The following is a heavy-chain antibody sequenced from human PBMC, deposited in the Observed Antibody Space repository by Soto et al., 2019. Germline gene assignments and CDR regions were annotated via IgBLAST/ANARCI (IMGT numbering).Heavy chain of an antibody. D-gene: IGHD5-18*01. CDR3: ARVGSVYSYGRNFDC. CDR1: GYTFTSYG. J-gene: IGHJ4*02. CDR2: ISAYNGNT. V-gene: IGHV1-18*01. Sequence: QVQLVQSGAEVKKPGASVKVSCKPSGYTFTSYGISWVRQAPGQGLEWMGWISAYNGNTNYAQKLQGRVTMTTVTSTSTAYMELGMLRSDDTGVYYCARVGSVYSYGRNFDCWCEQTLVTVSS.